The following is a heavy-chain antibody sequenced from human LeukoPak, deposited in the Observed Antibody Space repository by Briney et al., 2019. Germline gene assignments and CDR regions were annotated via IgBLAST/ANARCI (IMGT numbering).Heavy chain of an antibody. D-gene: IGHD1-20*01. CDR1: GYTFTGYY. CDR3: ARAPPVGYNWNF. CDR2: INPNSGGT. V-gene: IGHV1-2*02. Sequence: AASVKVSCKASGYTFTGYYMHWVRQAPGQGLEWMGWINPNSGGTNYAQKFQGRVTMTRDTSISTAYMELSRLRSDDTAVYYCARAPPVGYNWNFWGQGTLVTVSS. J-gene: IGHJ4*02.